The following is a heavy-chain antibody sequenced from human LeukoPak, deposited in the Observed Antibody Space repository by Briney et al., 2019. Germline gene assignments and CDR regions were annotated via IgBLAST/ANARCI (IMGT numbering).Heavy chain of an antibody. Sequence: GGSLRLSCAASGFTFSSYAMHWVRQAPGKGLEWVAVISYDGSNKYYADSVKGRFTISRDNSKNTLYLQMNSLRAEDTAVYYCARPYSSSWEYAFDIWGQGTMVTVSS. D-gene: IGHD6-13*01. CDR2: ISYDGSNK. V-gene: IGHV3-30*04. J-gene: IGHJ3*02. CDR1: GFTFSSYA. CDR3: ARPYSSSWEYAFDI.